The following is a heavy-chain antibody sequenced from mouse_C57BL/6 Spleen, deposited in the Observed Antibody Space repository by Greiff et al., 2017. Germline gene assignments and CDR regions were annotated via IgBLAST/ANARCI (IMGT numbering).Heavy chain of an antibody. J-gene: IGHJ1*03. CDR1: GFTFSDYY. V-gene: IGHV5-16*01. CDR2: INYDGSST. Sequence: EVKLVESEGGLVQPGSSMKLSCTASGFTFSDYYMAWVRQVPEKGLEWVANINYDGSSTYYLDSLKSRFIISRDNAKNILYLQMSSLKSEDTATYYCARGGDDGYPDWYFDVWGTGTTVTVSS. CDR3: ARGGDDGYPDWYFDV. D-gene: IGHD2-3*01.